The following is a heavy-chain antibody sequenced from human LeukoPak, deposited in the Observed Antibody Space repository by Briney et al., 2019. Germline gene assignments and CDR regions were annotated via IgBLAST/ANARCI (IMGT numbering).Heavy chain of an antibody. CDR1: GFIFSNNG. V-gene: IGHV3-30*02. J-gene: IGHJ4*02. Sequence: GGSLRLSCAASGFIFSNNGMHWVRQAPGKGLEWVAFIRYDGSNKYYADSVKGRFTISRDNSKNTLYLQMNSLRAEDSTVYYCAKDPRSSYYDSTGYCDYSGQGTLVTVSS. D-gene: IGHD3-22*01. CDR3: AKDPRSSYYDSTGYCDY. CDR2: IRYDGSNK.